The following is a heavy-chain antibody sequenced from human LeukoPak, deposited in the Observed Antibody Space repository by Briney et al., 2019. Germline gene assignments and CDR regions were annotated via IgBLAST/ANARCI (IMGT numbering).Heavy chain of an antibody. CDR2: IYYSGST. V-gene: IGHV4-59*11. J-gene: IGHJ4*02. Sequence: SETLSLTCTVSGGSMSSHYWSWIRQPPGKGLVWIGYIYYSGSTNYNPSLKSRIAISVDTSKNQFSLKLSSVTAADTAVYYCARIYPFWSGPYSTSYYFDNWGQGTLVAVSS. CDR1: GGSMSSHY. CDR3: ARIYPFWSGPYSTSYYFDN. D-gene: IGHD3-3*01.